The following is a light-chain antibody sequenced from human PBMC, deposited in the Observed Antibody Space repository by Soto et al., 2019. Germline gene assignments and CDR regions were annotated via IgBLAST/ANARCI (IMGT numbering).Light chain of an antibody. V-gene: IGLV2-14*01. CDR2: KVS. CDR3: CSYTRSYTWV. J-gene: IGLJ3*02. CDR1: SSDVGDGDF. Sequence: QSALTQPASVSGSPRQSITISCTGTSSDVGDGDFVSWYQQRPGNAPKLMIYKVSNRPSGVSKRFSGSKSGNTASLTISGLQAEDEADYYCCSYTRSYTWVFGGGTKLTVL.